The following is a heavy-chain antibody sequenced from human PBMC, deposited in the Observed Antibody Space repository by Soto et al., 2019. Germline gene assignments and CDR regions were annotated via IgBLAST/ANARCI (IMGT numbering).Heavy chain of an antibody. D-gene: IGHD4-17*01. CDR2: ISASNGNT. V-gene: IGHV1-18*01. CDR3: ARSQSGDYEGCGY. J-gene: IGHJ4*02. CDR1: GYTFTNYG. Sequence: QVQLVQSGAEVKKPGASVTVSCKASGYTFTNYGINWVRQAPGQGLEWMGWISASNGNTNYAQRVQGRVTMTTDTSTSTAYMELRSVRSDDTAVYYCARSQSGDYEGCGYWGQGTLVTVSS.